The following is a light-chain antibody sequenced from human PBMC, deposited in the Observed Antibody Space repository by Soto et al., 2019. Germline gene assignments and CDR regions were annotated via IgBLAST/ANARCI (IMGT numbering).Light chain of an antibody. CDR3: QESYSDPPRVT. V-gene: IGKV1-39*01. Sequence: DIQMTQSPSSLSASIGDRVTISCRASQSVSNYLNWYQQKPGKAPKLLIYAASSLHSGVPPRFSGSGSGTDFTRIINPLEPEDFATYYCQESYSDPPRVTFGQGTRLDFK. CDR1: QSVSNY. J-gene: IGKJ5*01. CDR2: AAS.